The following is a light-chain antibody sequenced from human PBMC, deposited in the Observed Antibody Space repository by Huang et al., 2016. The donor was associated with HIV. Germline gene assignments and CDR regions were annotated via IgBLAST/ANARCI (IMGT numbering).Light chain of an antibody. Sequence: DIVMTQSPDSLTVSLGERATINCKSRQDLLFNATNKMFLAWYQQRPRQPPKLPIDWASTRASDVPDRFSGSGSGTDFTLTINSLQAEDMAVYFCQQYYTNYYTFGQGTKLEIQ. CDR3: QQYYTNYYT. J-gene: IGKJ2*01. CDR1: QDLLFNATNKMF. CDR2: WAS. V-gene: IGKV4-1*01.